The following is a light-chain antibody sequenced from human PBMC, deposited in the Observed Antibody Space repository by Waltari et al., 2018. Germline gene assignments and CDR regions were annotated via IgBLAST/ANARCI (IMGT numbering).Light chain of an antibody. Sequence: SYELTQPPSVSVSPGQTARITCSGDELPRKYDYLYQQKSGQAPVLVIYEDFKRPSGIPERFSGSSSGTMATLTITGAQVEDDADYYCYSADSTANQSVFGSGTKVTVL. CDR1: ELPRKY. V-gene: IGLV3-10*01. CDR3: YSADSTANQSV. J-gene: IGLJ1*01. CDR2: EDF.